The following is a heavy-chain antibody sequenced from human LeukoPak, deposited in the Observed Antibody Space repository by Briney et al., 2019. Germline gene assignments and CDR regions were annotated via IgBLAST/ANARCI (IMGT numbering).Heavy chain of an antibody. CDR1: GGSISNYY. Sequence: KTSETLSLTCTVSGGSISNYYWSWIRQPPGKGLEWIGSIYYSGSTYYNPSLKSRVTISVDTSKNQFSLKLSSVTAADTAVYYCARLGGYCSGGSCPKGHFDYWGQGTLVTVSS. CDR3: ARLGGYCSGGSCPKGHFDY. V-gene: IGHV4-39*01. D-gene: IGHD2-15*01. CDR2: IYYSGST. J-gene: IGHJ4*02.